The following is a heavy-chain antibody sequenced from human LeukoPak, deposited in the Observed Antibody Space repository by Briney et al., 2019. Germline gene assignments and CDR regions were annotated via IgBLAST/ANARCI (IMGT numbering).Heavy chain of an antibody. Sequence: GSVSVSCKLSGYIFTTYGIGWVGPAPGQGLEWMGWITGYNGNTNYAQKFQGRVTLTTETSTSTAYMELRSLKSDDSALYYWAGETGSTPDGLDIWGQGTMVSVSS. CDR1: GYIFTTYG. CDR3: AGETGSTPDGLDI. V-gene: IGHV1-18*01. J-gene: IGHJ3*02. D-gene: IGHD2-2*01. CDR2: ITGYNGNT.